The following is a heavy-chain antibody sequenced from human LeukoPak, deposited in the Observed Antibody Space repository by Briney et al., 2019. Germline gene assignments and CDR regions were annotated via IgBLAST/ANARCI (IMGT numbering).Heavy chain of an antibody. D-gene: IGHD1-26*01. CDR2: ISSSSSYI. CDR1: GFTFSSYS. Sequence: GGSLRLSCAASGFTFSSYSMNWVRQAPGEGLEWVSSISSSSSYIYYADSVKGRFTISRDNAKNSLYLQMNSLRAEDTAVYYCARAIGDWYYFDYWGQGTLVTVSS. J-gene: IGHJ4*02. CDR3: ARAIGDWYYFDY. V-gene: IGHV3-21*01.